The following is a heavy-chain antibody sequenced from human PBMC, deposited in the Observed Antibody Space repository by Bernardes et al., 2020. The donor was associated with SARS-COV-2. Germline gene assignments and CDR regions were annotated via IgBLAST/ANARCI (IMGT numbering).Heavy chain of an antibody. CDR2: IYSGGAT. J-gene: IGHJ5*02. CDR3: VGSPYFGSGNTQNSRWFDP. Sequence: EGSLHLSCAASGFIVDNTYMSWVRQHPGPGLEWISVIYSGGATYYAESVKGRFRISRDNFKNTLYLQLSGLRVEDTAIYYCVGSPYFGSGNTQNSRWFDPWGQGTLVTVSS. D-gene: IGHD3-10*01. CDR1: GFIVDNTY. V-gene: IGHV3-66*01.